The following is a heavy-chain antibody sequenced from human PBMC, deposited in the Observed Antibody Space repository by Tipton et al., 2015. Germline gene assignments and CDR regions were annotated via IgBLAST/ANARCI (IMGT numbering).Heavy chain of an antibody. D-gene: IGHD3-16*01. J-gene: IGHJ4*02. CDR2: IYNSGST. Sequence: GLVKPSETLSLTCTVSDGSISDDYWNWIRQPPGKGLEWIGYIYNSGSTNYNPSLKSRVTISVDTSKNQLSLKLSSVTAADTAVYYCARIRGRYVLDHWGQGTLVTVSS. V-gene: IGHV4-4*09. CDR3: ARIRGRYVLDH. CDR1: DGSISDDY.